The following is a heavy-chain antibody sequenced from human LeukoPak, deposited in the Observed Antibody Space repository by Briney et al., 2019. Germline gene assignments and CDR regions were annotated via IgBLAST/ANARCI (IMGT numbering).Heavy chain of an antibody. Sequence: QPGASLRLSCAASGFTFSSYAMHWVRQAPGKGLEWEAVISYDGSNKYYADSVKGRFTISRDNSKNTLYLQMNSLRAEDTAVYYCATLGSHFDYWGQGTLVTVSS. J-gene: IGHJ4*02. D-gene: IGHD3-10*01. V-gene: IGHV3-30*04. CDR2: ISYDGSNK. CDR1: GFTFSSYA. CDR3: ATLGSHFDY.